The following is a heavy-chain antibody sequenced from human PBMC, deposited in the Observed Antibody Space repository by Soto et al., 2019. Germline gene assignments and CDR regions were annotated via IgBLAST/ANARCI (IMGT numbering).Heavy chain of an antibody. V-gene: IGHV3-15*07. D-gene: IGHD3-16*01. J-gene: IGHJ6*02. CDR3: TTASPPGGFYYYDYGMDV. CDR2: IKSKTGGETT. CDR1: GFTFSNAW. Sequence: GGSLRLSCAASGFTFSNAWMNWVRQAPGKGLEWVGRIKSKTGGETTDSPSPVKGRFTISRDDSKNTLYLQMNSLKTEDTALYYCTTASPPGGFYYYDYGMDVWGQGTTVTVSS.